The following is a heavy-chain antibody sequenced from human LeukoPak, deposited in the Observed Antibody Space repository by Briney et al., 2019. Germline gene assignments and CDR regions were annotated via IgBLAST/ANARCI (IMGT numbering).Heavy chain of an antibody. Sequence: GGSLRLSCAASGFTYSSYLMSWVRQAPGKWLEWVATIKQYGTEKYYADSVKGRLTISKDTPKKSPFLQKNSLTVEATYMYYCARALKGVRRRIGGTTTFEYYYYMDVWGKGTTVTISS. V-gene: IGHV3-7*01. D-gene: IGHD1-26*01. CDR3: ARALKGVRRRIGGTTTFEYYYYMDV. CDR2: IKQYGTEK. J-gene: IGHJ6*03. CDR1: GFTYSSYL.